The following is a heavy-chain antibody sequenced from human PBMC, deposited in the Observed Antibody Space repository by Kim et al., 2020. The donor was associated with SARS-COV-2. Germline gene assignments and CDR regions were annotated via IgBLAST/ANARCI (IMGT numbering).Heavy chain of an antibody. CDR3: ARSRTNGDAEYFNT. CDR1: GYAFTGFY. V-gene: IGHV1-2*02. J-gene: IGHJ1*01. Sequence: ASVKVSCKASGYAFTGFYMHWVRQAPGQGLEWMGWINPNSGDTNYAQKFQGRVTVTRDTSINTAYMELSSLRSDDTAVYYCARSRTNGDAEYFNTGARAPWSPSPQ. D-gene: IGHD7-27*01. CDR2: INPNSGDT.